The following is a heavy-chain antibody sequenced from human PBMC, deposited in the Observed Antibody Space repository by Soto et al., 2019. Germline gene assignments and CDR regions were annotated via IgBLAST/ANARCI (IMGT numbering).Heavy chain of an antibody. V-gene: IGHV4-4*07. J-gene: IGHJ1*01. D-gene: IGHD3-10*01. CDR1: GGSINSFY. Sequence: QVQLQESGPGLVKPSETLSLTCTVSGGSINSFYWTWIRQPAGKGLEWIGRIYSTGITYYNPSLKSRVIMSVDTSKNHFSLDLSSVTAADTAIYYCARDEGYFYGSGSSQGYFQFWGQGTLVSVSS. CDR2: IYSTGIT. CDR3: ARDEGYFYGSGSSQGYFQF.